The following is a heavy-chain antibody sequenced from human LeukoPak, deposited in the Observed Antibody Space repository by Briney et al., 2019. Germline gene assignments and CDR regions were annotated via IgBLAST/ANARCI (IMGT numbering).Heavy chain of an antibody. J-gene: IGHJ4*02. D-gene: IGHD6-19*01. CDR1: GYTFTSYG. CDR2: INPNSGGT. CDR3: ARDSKPVGIAVAGTYGLCDY. Sequence: ASVKVSCKASGYTFTSYGISWVRQAPGQGLEWMGWINPNSGGTNYAQKFQGWVTMTRDTSISTAYMELSRLRSDDTAVYYCARDSKPVGIAVAGTYGLCDYWGQGTLVTVSS. V-gene: IGHV1-2*04.